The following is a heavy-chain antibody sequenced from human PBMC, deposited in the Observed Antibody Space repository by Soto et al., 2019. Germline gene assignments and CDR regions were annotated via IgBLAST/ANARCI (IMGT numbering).Heavy chain of an antibody. CDR1: GFTFSSYA. V-gene: IGHV3-23*01. Sequence: PGGSLRLSCAASGFTFSSYAMSWVRQAPGKGLEWVSAISGSGGSTYYADSVKGRFTISRDNSKNTLYLQMNSLRAEDTAVYYCAKVPAAAIHYYHYGMDVWGQGTTVTVSS. D-gene: IGHD2-2*02. CDR2: ISGSGGST. CDR3: AKVPAAAIHYYHYGMDV. J-gene: IGHJ6*02.